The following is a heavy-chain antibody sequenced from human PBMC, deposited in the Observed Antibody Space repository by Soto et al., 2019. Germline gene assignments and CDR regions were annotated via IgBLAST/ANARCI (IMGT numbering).Heavy chain of an antibody. CDR3: ARSGGRDYFHY. CDR2: IYYSGST. V-gene: IGHV4-59*01. Sequence: SETLSLTCTVSGGPISSYYWSCIRQPPGKGLEWIGYIYYSGSTNYNPSLKSRVTISVDTSKNQFSLKLSSVTAADTAVYYYARSGGRDYFHYWGKGTLVTVSS. J-gene: IGHJ4*02. CDR1: GGPISSYY. D-gene: IGHD3-16*01.